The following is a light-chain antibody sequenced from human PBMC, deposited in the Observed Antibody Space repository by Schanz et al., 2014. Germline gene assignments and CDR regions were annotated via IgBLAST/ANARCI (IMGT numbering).Light chain of an antibody. V-gene: IGLV1-44*01. Sequence: QSVLTQPPSASGTPGQRVTISCSGSNSNIGRNVVNWYQQFPGTAPKLLIHNSDQRPSGVPDRFSASKSGTSASLAISGLQSEDEADYYCMSWDENLNGRVFGRGTKLTVL. CDR3: MSWDENLNGRV. J-gene: IGLJ3*02. CDR2: NSD. CDR1: NSNIGRNV.